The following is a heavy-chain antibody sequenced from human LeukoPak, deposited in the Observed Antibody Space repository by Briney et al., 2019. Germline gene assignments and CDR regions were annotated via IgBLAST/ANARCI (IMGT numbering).Heavy chain of an antibody. D-gene: IGHD3-16*01. CDR2: MFYSGST. V-gene: IGHV4-59*12. CDR1: GGSTSGFS. CDR3: ARGLRDPYYYYGMDV. J-gene: IGHJ6*02. Sequence: SETLSLTCTVSGGSTSGFSWSWIRQPPGKGLEYIGSMFYSGSTDYNPSLKSRISMSVDTSKNQFSLKLSSVTAADTAVYYCARGLRDPYYYYGMDVWGQGTTVTVSS.